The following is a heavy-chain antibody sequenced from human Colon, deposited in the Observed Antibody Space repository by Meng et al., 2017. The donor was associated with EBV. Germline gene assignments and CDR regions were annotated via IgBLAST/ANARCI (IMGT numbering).Heavy chain of an antibody. J-gene: IGHJ5*02. CDR3: ARYVFDSSSLYSNWFDP. Sequence: QVQLQVSGPGRVKPSXXXXXXCXVSXRSISSGTYYWGWIRQLPGKGLEWIAYIHYSGSTYYSPSLKSRVTISVDTSKNQLSLKLSSMTAADTAVYYCARYVFDSSSLYSNWFDPWGQGTLVTVSS. V-gene: IGHV4-31*03. D-gene: IGHD3-22*01. CDR2: IHYSGST. CDR1: XRSISSGTYY.